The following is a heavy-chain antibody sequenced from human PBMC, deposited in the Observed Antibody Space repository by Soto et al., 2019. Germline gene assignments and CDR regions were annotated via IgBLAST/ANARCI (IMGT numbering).Heavy chain of an antibody. D-gene: IGHD4-17*01. CDR3: AKDYGDCEVIDY. V-gene: IGHV3-23*01. CDR1: GFTFSTYA. CDR2: ISRSGGNT. J-gene: IGHJ4*02. Sequence: GGSLRLSCAVSGFTFSTYAMSWVRQAPGKGLEWVSAISRSGGNTYYADSVKGRFTISRDNSKNTLYLQMNSLRAEDTAGYYCAKDYGDCEVIDYWGQGTLVTVSS.